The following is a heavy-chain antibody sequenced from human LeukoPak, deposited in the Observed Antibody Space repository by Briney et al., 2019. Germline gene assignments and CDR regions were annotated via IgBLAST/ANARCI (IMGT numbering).Heavy chain of an antibody. J-gene: IGHJ4*02. D-gene: IGHD3-10*01. V-gene: IGHV1-2*02. Sequence: GASVKVSCKASGYTFTGYYMHWVRQAPGQGLEWMGWINPNSGGTNYAQKFQGRVTMTRDTSISTAYMELSRLRSDDTAVYYCAREGGFHYYGSGSYIGWGQGTLSPSPQ. CDR1: GYTFTGYY. CDR2: INPNSGGT. CDR3: AREGGFHYYGSGSYIG.